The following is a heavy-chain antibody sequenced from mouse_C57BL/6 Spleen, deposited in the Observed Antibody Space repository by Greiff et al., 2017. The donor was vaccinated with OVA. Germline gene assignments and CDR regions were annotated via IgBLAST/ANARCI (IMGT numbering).Heavy chain of an antibody. Sequence: EVQVVESEGGLVQPGSSMKLSCTASGFTFSDYYMAWVRQVPEKGLEWVANINYDGSSTYYLDSLKSRFIISRDNAKNILYLQMSSLKSEDTATYYCARDGDGYYDYWGKGTTLTVSS. CDR1: GFTFSDYY. V-gene: IGHV5-16*01. D-gene: IGHD2-3*01. J-gene: IGHJ2*01. CDR3: ARDGDGYYDY. CDR2: INYDGSST.